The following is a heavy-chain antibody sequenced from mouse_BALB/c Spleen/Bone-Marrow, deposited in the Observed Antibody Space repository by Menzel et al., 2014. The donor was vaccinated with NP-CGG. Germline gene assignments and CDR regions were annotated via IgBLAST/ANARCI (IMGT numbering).Heavy chain of an antibody. Sequence: EVQGVESGGGLVQPGGSLRLSCAPSGFTFTDYYMSWVRQPPGKALEWLGFIRNKANGYTTEYSASVKGWFTISRDNSQSILYLQMNTLRAEDSATYYCARDEKVRIYWYFDVWGAGTTVTVSS. J-gene: IGHJ1*01. V-gene: IGHV7-3*02. D-gene: IGHD2-14*01. CDR3: ARDEKVRIYWYFDV. CDR2: IRNKANGYTT. CDR1: GFTFTDYY.